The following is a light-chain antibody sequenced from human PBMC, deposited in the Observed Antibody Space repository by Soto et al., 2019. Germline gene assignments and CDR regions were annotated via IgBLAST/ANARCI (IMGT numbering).Light chain of an antibody. J-gene: IGKJ1*01. V-gene: IGKV3-20*01. CDR2: GAS. CDR1: QSVSNNY. Sequence: EIVLTQSPGTLSLSPGERATLSCRASQSVSNNYLAWYQQKPGQAPRLLIYGASGRATGLPDRFSGSGSGTDFILTISRLEPEDFVVYYCQQYGDSPRTFGQGTKVEIK. CDR3: QQYGDSPRT.